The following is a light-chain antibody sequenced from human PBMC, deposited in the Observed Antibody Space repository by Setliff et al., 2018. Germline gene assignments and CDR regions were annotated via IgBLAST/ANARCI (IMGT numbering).Light chain of an antibody. V-gene: IGLV2-14*03. J-gene: IGLJ1*01. CDR2: AVS. CDR3: NAYTSRSTDV. Sequence: QSALAQPASVSGSPGQSITISCSGTSSDVGSYDLVSWYQQHPGKAPKLIIYAVSDRPSGVSNRFSGSKSDNTASLTISGLQAEDEADYYCNAYTSRSTDVFGSGTKVTVL. CDR1: SSDVGSYDL.